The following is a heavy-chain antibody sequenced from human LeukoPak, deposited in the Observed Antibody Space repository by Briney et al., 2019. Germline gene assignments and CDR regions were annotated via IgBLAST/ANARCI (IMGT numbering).Heavy chain of an antibody. Sequence: GGSLRLSCAASGFTFSDHYMDWVRQAPGKGLEWVGRTRNKANSYTTEYAASVKGRFTISRDDSKNSLYLQMNSLKTEDTAVYYCARGSSGYYCCGQGTLVTVSS. CDR1: GFTFSDHY. V-gene: IGHV3-72*01. CDR3: ARGSSGYYC. CDR2: TRNKANSYTT. D-gene: IGHD3-22*01. J-gene: IGHJ4*02.